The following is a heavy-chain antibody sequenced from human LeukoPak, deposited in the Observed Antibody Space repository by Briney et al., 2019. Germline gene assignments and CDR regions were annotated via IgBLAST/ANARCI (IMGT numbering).Heavy chain of an antibody. CDR3: ARVPHSSGWYWYFDL. J-gene: IGHJ2*01. Sequence: GGSLRLSCAASGFTFSSYTMNWVRQAPGKGLEWVSYISSSASTIYYADSVKGRFTISRDNAKNSLYLQMNSLRAEDTAVYYCARVPHSSGWYWYFDLWGRGTLVTVSS. V-gene: IGHV3-48*04. D-gene: IGHD6-19*01. CDR1: GFTFSSYT. CDR2: ISSSASTI.